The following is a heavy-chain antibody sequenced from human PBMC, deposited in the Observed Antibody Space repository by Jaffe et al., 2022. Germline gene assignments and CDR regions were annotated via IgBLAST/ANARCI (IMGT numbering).Heavy chain of an antibody. V-gene: IGHV2-5*02. Sequence: QITLRESGPTLVKPTQTLTLTCTFSGFSLTTPGVGVAWIRQPPGKALEWLALNYWDDDKRYSPSLRSRLTIAKDNSKNQVVLTLTNTDPVDTATYYCAHREGDSSGYHTDHDAFDMWGQGTMVTVSS. CDR2: NYWDDDK. D-gene: IGHD3-22*01. J-gene: IGHJ3*02. CDR1: GFSLTTPGVG. CDR3: AHREGDSSGYHTDHDAFDM.